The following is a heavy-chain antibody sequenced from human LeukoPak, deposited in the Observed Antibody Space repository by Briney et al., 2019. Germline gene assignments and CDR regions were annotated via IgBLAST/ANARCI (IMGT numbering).Heavy chain of an antibody. CDR1: GYTFTTYG. V-gene: IGHV1-18*01. Sequence: ASVKVSCKASGYTFTTYGISWVRQAPGQGLEWMGWISAYNGNTNYAQKLQGRVTMSTDTSTSTAYMELRSLRSDDTAVYYCARQCGSLCPFDYWGQGTLVTVSS. J-gene: IGHJ4*02. D-gene: IGHD1-26*01. CDR2: ISAYNGNT. CDR3: ARQCGSLCPFDY.